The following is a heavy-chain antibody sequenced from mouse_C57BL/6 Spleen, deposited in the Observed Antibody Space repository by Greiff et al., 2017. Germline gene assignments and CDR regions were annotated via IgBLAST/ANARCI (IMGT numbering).Heavy chain of an antibody. V-gene: IGHV1-26*01. CDR1: GYTFTDYY. CDR2: INPNNGGT. Sequence: VQLQQSGPELVKPGASVKISCKASGYTFTDYYMNWVKQSHGKSLEWIGDINPNNGGTSYNQKFKGKATLTVDKSSSKAYMELRSLTSEDSAVYYCARDYSNYRFEYWGQGTTRTVSS. D-gene: IGHD2-5*01. J-gene: IGHJ2*01. CDR3: ARDYSNYRFEY.